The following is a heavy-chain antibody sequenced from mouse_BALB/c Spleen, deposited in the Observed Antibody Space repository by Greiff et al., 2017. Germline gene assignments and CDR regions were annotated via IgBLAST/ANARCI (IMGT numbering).Heavy chain of an antibody. CDR2: ISTYYGDA. Sequence: QVQLQQSGAELVRPGVSVKISCKGSGYTFTDYAMHWVKQSHAKSLEWIGVISTYYGDASYNQKFKGKATMTVDKSSSTAYMERARLTSEDSAIYYCARKGQTGAMDYWGQGTSVTVSS. V-gene: IGHV1S137*01. J-gene: IGHJ4*01. CDR3: ARKGQTGAMDY. D-gene: IGHD4-1*01. CDR1: GYTFTDYA.